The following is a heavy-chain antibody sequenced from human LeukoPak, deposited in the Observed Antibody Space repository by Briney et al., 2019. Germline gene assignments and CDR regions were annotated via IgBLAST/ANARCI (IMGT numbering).Heavy chain of an antibody. D-gene: IGHD4-23*01. CDR1: GGSINFYY. V-gene: IGHV4-59*13. CDR3: ARDRDYGGNAPGGHVYLGFDV. Sequence: PSETLSLTCTVSGGSINFYYWSWIRQPPGKGLEWMGYISSRGSTNYNPSLKSRLSILVDTSKNQISLKLRSVTAADTAVYFCARDRDYGGNAPGGHVYLGFDVWGQGTTVTVSS. CDR2: ISSRGST. J-gene: IGHJ6*02.